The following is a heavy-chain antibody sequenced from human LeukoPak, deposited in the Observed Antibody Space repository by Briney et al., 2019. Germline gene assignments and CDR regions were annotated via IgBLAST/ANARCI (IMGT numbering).Heavy chain of an antibody. V-gene: IGHV3-20*04. CDR2: INWNGADR. J-gene: IGHJ2*01. CDR3: TRNYGGNSRGWYLDL. D-gene: IGHD4-23*01. Sequence: PGGSLRLSCAASTFTFSSYGLSWVRQAPGKGLEWVSGINWNGADRDYADSVRGRFTISRDDAKKSVYLQMNSLRVEDTASYYCTRNYGGNSRGWYLDLWGRGTLVTVSS. CDR1: TFTFSSYG.